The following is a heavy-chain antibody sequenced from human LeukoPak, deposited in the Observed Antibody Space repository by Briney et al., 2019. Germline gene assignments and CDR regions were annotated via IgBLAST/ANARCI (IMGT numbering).Heavy chain of an antibody. J-gene: IGHJ4*02. Sequence: GGSLRLSCAASGFTFSSYAMSWVRQAPGKGLEWVSAISGSGGSTYYADSVKGRFTISRDNSKNTLYLQMNSLRAVDTAVYYCAKDRFLVGATYFDYWGQGTLVTVSS. CDR1: GFTFSSYA. CDR2: ISGSGGST. V-gene: IGHV3-23*01. CDR3: AKDRFLVGATYFDY. D-gene: IGHD1-26*01.